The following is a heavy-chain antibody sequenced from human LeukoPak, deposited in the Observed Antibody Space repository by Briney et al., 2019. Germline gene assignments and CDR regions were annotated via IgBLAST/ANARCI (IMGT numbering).Heavy chain of an antibody. CDR2: IWYDGSNK. D-gene: IGHD1-26*01. CDR1: GFTFSSYG. CDR3: ARMAPMGAKGFDP. V-gene: IGHV3-33*01. J-gene: IGHJ5*02. Sequence: GGSLRLSCAASGFTFSSYGMHWVRQAPGKGLEWVAVIWYDGSNKYYADSVKGRFTISRDNSKNTLYLQMNSLRAEDTAVYYCARMAPMGAKGFDPWGQGTLVTVSS.